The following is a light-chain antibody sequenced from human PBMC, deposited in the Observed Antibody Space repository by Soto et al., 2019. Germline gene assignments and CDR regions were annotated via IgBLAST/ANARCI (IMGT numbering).Light chain of an antibody. V-gene: IGKV1-5*01. CDR1: QSISSW. Sequence: DIQMAQSPSILSASVGDRVTITCRASQSISSWLAWYQQKPGKAPKLLIYDASNLESGVPSRFSGSGSGTELTLTISSLQPDDFATYYCQQYNSYPITFGQGTRLEIK. CDR3: QQYNSYPIT. CDR2: DAS. J-gene: IGKJ5*01.